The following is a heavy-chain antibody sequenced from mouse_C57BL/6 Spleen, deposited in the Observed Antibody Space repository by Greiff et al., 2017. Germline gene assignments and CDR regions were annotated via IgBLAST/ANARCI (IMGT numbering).Heavy chain of an antibody. CDR1: GYTFTDYN. Sequence: VQLQQSGPELVKPGASVKIPCKASGYTFTDYNMDWVKQSHGKSLEWIGDINPNNGGTIYNQKFKGKATLTVGKSSSTAYMELRSLTSEDTAVYYCARSYSNYGYFDVWGTGTTVTVSS. D-gene: IGHD2-5*01. CDR2: INPNNGGT. J-gene: IGHJ1*03. V-gene: IGHV1-18*01. CDR3: ARSYSNYGYFDV.